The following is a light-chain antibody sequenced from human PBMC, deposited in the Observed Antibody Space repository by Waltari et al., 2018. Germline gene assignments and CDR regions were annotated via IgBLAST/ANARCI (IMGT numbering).Light chain of an antibody. Sequence: QLLLTQSPSASASLGASVKLTCTLSSGHSSDAIAWHQQQPDKGPRYLMKVNSDGSHIKGDGIPDRFSGSSSGAGRYLTISSLQSEDEADYYCQTGGFGIWVFGGGTKLTVL. CDR3: QTGGFGIWV. V-gene: IGLV4-69*01. CDR1: SGHSSDA. CDR2: VNSDGSH. J-gene: IGLJ3*02.